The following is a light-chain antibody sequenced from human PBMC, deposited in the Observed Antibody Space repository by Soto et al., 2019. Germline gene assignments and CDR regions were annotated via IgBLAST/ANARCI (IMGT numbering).Light chain of an antibody. J-gene: IGKJ3*01. CDR2: WAS. V-gene: IGKV4-1*01. CDR1: QSVLYSSTSRNY. Sequence: IVMTQSPDSLAASLGEGATINCKSSQSVLYSSTSRNYLAWYQQRPGQPLKLLIYWASTRESGVPDRFRGSGSGTDFTLTISSLQAEDVAVYYCLQYYSTPPTFGPGTKVDIK. CDR3: LQYYSTPPT.